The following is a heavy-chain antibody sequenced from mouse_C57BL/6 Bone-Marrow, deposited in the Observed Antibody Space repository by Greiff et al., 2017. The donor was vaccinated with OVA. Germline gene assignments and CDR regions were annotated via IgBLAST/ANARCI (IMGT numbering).Heavy chain of an antibody. CDR2: ISDGGSYT. J-gene: IGHJ2*01. V-gene: IGHV5-4*01. CDR1: GFTFSSYA. D-gene: IGHD1-2*01. CDR3: ARDHYGLFDY. Sequence: EVQRVESGGGLVKPGGSLKLSCAASGFTFSSYAMSWVRQTPEKRLEWVATISDGGSYTNYPDNVKGRFTISRDNAKNNLYLQMSHLKSEDTAMYYCARDHYGLFDYWGQGTTLTVSS.